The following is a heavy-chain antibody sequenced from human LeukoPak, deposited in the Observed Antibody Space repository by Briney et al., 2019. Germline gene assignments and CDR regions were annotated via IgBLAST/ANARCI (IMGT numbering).Heavy chain of an antibody. CDR3: ARGSESLLFGEFKNDY. V-gene: IGHV1-2*06. Sequence: ASVKVSCKASGYTFTGYYMHWVRQAPGQGLEWMGRINPNSGGTNYAQKFQGRVTMTRDTSISTAYMELSRLRSDDTAVYYCARGSESLLFGEFKNDYWGQGTLVTVSS. CDR2: INPNSGGT. D-gene: IGHD3-10*01. J-gene: IGHJ4*02. CDR1: GYTFTGYY.